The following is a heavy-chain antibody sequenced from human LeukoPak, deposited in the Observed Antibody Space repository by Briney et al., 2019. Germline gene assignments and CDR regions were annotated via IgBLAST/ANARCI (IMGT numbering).Heavy chain of an antibody. J-gene: IGHJ4*02. V-gene: IGHV3-21*01. D-gene: IGHD3-9*01. CDR1: GFTFRSYS. Sequence: GGSLRLSCAASGFTFRSYSMNWVRQAPGKGLEWVSSISSSSSYIYYADSVKGRFTISRDNAKNSLYLQMNSLRAEDTAVYYCARVPHRYFGWRYYFDYWGQGTLVTVSS. CDR2: ISSSSSYI. CDR3: ARVPHRYFGWRYYFDY.